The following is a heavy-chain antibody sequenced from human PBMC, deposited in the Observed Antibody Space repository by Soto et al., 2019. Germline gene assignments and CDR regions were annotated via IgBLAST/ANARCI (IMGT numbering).Heavy chain of an antibody. Sequence: QVQLQESGPGLVKPSQTLSLTCSVSGGSISSGDYYWSWIRQPPGKGLEWIGCMFYTGTTYYNPSLKSRITISMVTSKNKFSLRLTSVTAADTAEYHCASVVRFCSSPSCRGRNWFDPWGQGTRVTVST. CDR1: GGSISSGDYY. CDR2: MFYTGTT. D-gene: IGHD2-2*01. V-gene: IGHV4-30-4*01. CDR3: ASVVRFCSSPSCRGRNWFDP. J-gene: IGHJ5*02.